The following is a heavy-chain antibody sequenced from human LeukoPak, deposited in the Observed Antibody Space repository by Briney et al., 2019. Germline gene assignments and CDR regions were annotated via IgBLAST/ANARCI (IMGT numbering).Heavy chain of an antibody. CDR2: ISSGGSTI. Sequence: PGGSLRLSCAASGFTFSSYSMNWVRQAPGKGLEWVSYISSGGSTIYYADSVRGRFTISRDTAKNSLYLEMNSLRDEDTAMCYCVRGDQEASEPAFDYWGQGTLVTVSS. CDR3: VRGDQEASEPAFDY. J-gene: IGHJ4*02. D-gene: IGHD1-14*01. V-gene: IGHV3-48*02. CDR1: GFTFSSYS.